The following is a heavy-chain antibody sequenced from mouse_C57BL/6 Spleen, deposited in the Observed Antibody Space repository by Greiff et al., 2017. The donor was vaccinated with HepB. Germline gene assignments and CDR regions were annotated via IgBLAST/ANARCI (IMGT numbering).Heavy chain of an antibody. CDR3: ARSGDYGSIDY. D-gene: IGHD1-1*01. J-gene: IGHJ2*01. V-gene: IGHV1-82*01. Sequence: VQLQQSGPELVKPGASVKISCKASGYAFSSSWMNWVKQRPGKGLEWIGRIYPGDGDTNYNGKFKGKATLTADKSSSTAYMQLSSLTSEDSAVYFCARSGDYGSIDYWGQGTTLTVSS. CDR2: IYPGDGDT. CDR1: GYAFSSSW.